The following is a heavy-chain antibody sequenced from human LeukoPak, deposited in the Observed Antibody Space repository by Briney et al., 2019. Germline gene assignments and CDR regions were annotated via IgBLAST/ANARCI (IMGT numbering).Heavy chain of an antibody. CDR3: TTEFSLSDIVVVVANMLLGDY. D-gene: IGHD2-15*01. J-gene: IGHJ4*02. Sequence: GGSLRLSCAASGFTFSNAWMSWVRQAPGKGLEWVGRIKSKTDGGTTDYAAPVKGRFTISRDDSKNTLYLQMNSLKTEDTAVYYCTTEFSLSDIVVVVANMLLGDYWGQGTLVTVSS. CDR1: GFTFSNAW. CDR2: IKSKTDGGTT. V-gene: IGHV3-15*01.